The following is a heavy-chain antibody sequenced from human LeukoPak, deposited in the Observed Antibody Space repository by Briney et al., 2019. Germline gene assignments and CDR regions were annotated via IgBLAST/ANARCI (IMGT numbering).Heavy chain of an antibody. V-gene: IGHV1-18*01. D-gene: IGHD3-3*01. Sequence: ASVKVSCKASGYTFTSYGISWVRQAPGQGLEWMGWISAYNGNTNYAQKLQGRVTMTTDTSTSTAYMELRSLRSDDTAVYYCARDPRYYDFWSDYYSLQHANFDYWGQGTLVTVSS. CDR2: ISAYNGNT. J-gene: IGHJ4*02. CDR1: GYTFTSYG. CDR3: ARDPRYYDFWSDYYSLQHANFDY.